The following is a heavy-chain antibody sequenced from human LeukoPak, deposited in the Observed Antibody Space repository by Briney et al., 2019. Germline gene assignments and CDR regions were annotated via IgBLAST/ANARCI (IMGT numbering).Heavy chain of an antibody. Sequence: GGSLRLPCAASGFTFSSYSMNWVRQAPGKGLEWVSAISSSSSYIYYADSVKGRFTISRDNAQDSLYLQMNSLRAEDTAVYYCARDLYDSSGNYRARTNLHWGQGTLVTVSS. CDR2: ISSSSSYI. V-gene: IGHV3-21*01. J-gene: IGHJ4*02. CDR3: ARDLYDSSGNYRARTNLH. CDR1: GFTFSSYS. D-gene: IGHD3-22*01.